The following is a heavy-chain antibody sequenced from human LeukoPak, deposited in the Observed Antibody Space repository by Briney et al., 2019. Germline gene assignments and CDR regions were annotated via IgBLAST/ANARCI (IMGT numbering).Heavy chain of an antibody. CDR1: GYTLTELS. Sequence: GASVKASCKVSGYTLTELSMHWVRQAPGKGLEWMGGFDPEDGETIYAQKFQGRVTMTEDTSTDTAYMELSSLRSEDTAVYYCATDLARMVRALEAFDIWGQGTMVTVSS. CDR3: ATDLARMVRALEAFDI. D-gene: IGHD3-10*01. CDR2: FDPEDGET. V-gene: IGHV1-24*01. J-gene: IGHJ3*02.